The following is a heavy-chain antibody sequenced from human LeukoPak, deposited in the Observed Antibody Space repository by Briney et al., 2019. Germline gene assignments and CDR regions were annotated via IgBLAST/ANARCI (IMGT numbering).Heavy chain of an antibody. CDR1: GFTFDNYA. CDR3: AKAYGSGSSRYYMDV. CDR2: ISWNSGSI. Sequence: GRSLRLSCAASGFTFDNYAMNWVRQAPGKGLEWVSGISWNSGSIGYADSVKGRFTISRDNAKNSLYLQMNSLRAEDMALYYCAKAYGSGSSRYYMDVWGKGTTVTVSS. V-gene: IGHV3-9*03. J-gene: IGHJ6*03. D-gene: IGHD3-10*01.